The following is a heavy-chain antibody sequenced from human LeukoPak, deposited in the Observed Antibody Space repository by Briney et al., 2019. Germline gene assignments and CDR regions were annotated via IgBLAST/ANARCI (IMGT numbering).Heavy chain of an antibody. CDR3: ARPRYYYDSSGSEYAFDI. D-gene: IGHD3-22*01. V-gene: IGHV4-34*01. Sequence: SETLSLTCAVYGGSFSGYYWSWIRQPPGKGLEWIGSIYHSGSTYYNPSLKRRVTISVDTSKNQFSLKLSSVTAADTAVYYCARPRYYYDSSGSEYAFDIWGQGTMVTVSS. CDR1: GGSFSGYY. J-gene: IGHJ3*02. CDR2: IYHSGST.